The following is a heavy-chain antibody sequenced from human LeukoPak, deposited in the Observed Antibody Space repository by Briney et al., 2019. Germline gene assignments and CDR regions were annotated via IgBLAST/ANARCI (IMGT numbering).Heavy chain of an antibody. Sequence: SVKVSCKASGGTFSSYAISWVRQAPGQGLEWMGRIISIFGTANYAQKFQGRVTITTDESTSTAYMELSSLRSEDTAVYYCARDRLWFGELPLNWFDPWGQGTLVTVSS. CDR3: ARDRLWFGELPLNWFDP. J-gene: IGHJ5*02. CDR2: IISIFGTA. CDR1: GGTFSSYA. D-gene: IGHD3-10*01. V-gene: IGHV1-69*05.